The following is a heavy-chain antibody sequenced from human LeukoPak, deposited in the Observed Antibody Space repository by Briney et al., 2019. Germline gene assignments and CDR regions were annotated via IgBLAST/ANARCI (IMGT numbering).Heavy chain of an antibody. CDR1: GYSFTSYW. J-gene: IGHJ5*02. CDR2: IYPGDSDT. Sequence: GESLKISCKGSGYSFTSYWIGWVRQMPGKGLEWVGIIYPGDSDTRYSPSFQGQVTISADKSISTAYLQWSSLKASDTAMYYCARLEGADFWSGYYNWFDPWGQGTLVTVSS. V-gene: IGHV5-51*01. D-gene: IGHD3-3*01. CDR3: ARLEGADFWSGYYNWFDP.